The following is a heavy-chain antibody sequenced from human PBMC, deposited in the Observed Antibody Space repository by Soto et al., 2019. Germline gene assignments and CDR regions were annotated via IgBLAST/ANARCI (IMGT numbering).Heavy chain of an antibody. CDR2: MYNTGST. D-gene: IGHD2-21*02. CDR3: ARDLWGYCGTDCYPLDV. J-gene: IGHJ6*02. CDR1: GGTISRYY. Sequence: SETLSLTCTVSGGTISRYYWSWIRQPPGKGLEWIGYMYNTGSTVYNPSFKSRVTISVDTSKNQFSLKLNSVTAADTAVYYCARDLWGYCGTDCYPLDVWGQGTRVTVSS. V-gene: IGHV4-59*01.